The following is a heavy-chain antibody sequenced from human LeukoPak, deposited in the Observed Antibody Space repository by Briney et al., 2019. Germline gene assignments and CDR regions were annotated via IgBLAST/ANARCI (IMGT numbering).Heavy chain of an antibody. D-gene: IGHD3-9*01. CDR3: ARGVRDYDILTGFDY. Sequence: ASVKVSCKASGYTFTSYGISWVRQAPGQGLEWMGWISAYNGNTNYAQKLQGRVTMTTDTSTSTAYMELRSLRSDDTAVYYCARGVRDYDILTGFDYWGQGTLVTVSS. V-gene: IGHV1-18*01. CDR2: ISAYNGNT. CDR1: GYTFTSYG. J-gene: IGHJ4*02.